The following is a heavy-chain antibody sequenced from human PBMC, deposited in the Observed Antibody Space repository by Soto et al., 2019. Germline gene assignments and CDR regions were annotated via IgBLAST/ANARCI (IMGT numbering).Heavy chain of an antibody. D-gene: IGHD3-22*01. Sequence: PGGSLRLSCAASGLTFSSYSMNWVRQAPGKGLEWVSSISSSSSYIYYADSVKGRFTISRDNAKNSLYLQMNSLRAEDTAVYYCATSITMIVVANPLDYWGQGTLVTVSS. CDR2: ISSSSSYI. V-gene: IGHV3-21*01. CDR3: ATSITMIVVANPLDY. J-gene: IGHJ4*02. CDR1: GLTFSSYS.